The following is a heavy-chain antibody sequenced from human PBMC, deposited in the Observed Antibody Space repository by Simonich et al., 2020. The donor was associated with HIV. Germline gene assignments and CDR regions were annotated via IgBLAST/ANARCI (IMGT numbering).Heavy chain of an antibody. CDR2: IDQSEST. Sequence: QVHLQQWGAGLLKPSETLSLTCAVYGGSFSGYYWNWSRQPPGKGLEWIGEIDQSESTNYNPSLKSRVTISVDTSKNQFSLKLSSVTAADTAVYYCARRSGYDLDYWGQGTLVTVSS. CDR3: ARRSGYDLDY. CDR1: GGSFSGYY. D-gene: IGHD5-12*01. V-gene: IGHV4-34*01. J-gene: IGHJ4*02.